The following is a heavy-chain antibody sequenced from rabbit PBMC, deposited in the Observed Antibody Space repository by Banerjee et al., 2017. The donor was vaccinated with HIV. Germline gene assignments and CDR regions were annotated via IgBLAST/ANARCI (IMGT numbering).Heavy chain of an antibody. D-gene: IGHD1-1*01. Sequence: QSLEESGGGLVQPEGSLALTCKASGFSFSSNDYICWVRQAPGKGLEWISCIAGSSSGFTYSATWAKGRFTISKTSSTTVTLRMTSLTVADTATYFCTRDSGSGPYIDGYFNLWGPGTLVTVS. J-gene: IGHJ4*01. CDR1: GFSFSSNDY. CDR2: IAGSSSGFT. CDR3: TRDSGSGPYIDGYFNL. V-gene: IGHV1S40*01.